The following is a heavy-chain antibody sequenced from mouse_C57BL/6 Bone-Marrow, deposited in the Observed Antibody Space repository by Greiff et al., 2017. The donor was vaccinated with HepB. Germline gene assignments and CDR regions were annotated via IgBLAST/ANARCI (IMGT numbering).Heavy chain of an antibody. V-gene: IGHV2-2*01. CDR2: IWSGGST. Sequence: VKLMESGPGLVQPSQSLSITCTVSGFSLTSYGVHWVRQSPGTGLEWLGVIWSGGSTDYNAAFISRLSISKNNSKSQVFFKMNSLQADDTAIYYCARNGNYYGSSPYAMDYWGQGTSVTVSS. J-gene: IGHJ4*01. D-gene: IGHD1-1*01. CDR1: GFSLTSYG. CDR3: ARNGNYYGSSPYAMDY.